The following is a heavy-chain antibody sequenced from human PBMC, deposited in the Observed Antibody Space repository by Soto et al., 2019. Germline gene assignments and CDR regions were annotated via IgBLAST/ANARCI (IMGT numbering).Heavy chain of an antibody. J-gene: IGHJ6*02. V-gene: IGHV4-30-4*01. D-gene: IGHD2-15*01. CDR2: IYYSGST. Sequence: QVQLQESGPGLVKPSQTLSLTCTVSGGSISSGDYYWSWIRQPPGKGLEWIGYIYYSGSTYYNPSLKSRVTISVDTSKNQFSLKLSSVTAADTAVYYCARDTRYCSGGSCYLYSTYYYYYGMDVWGQGTTVTVSS. CDR3: ARDTRYCSGGSCYLYSTYYYYYGMDV. CDR1: GGSISSGDYY.